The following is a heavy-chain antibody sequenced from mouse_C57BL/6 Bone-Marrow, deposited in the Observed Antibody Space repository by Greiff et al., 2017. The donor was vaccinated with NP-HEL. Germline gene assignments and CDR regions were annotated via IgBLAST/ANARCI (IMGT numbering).Heavy chain of an antibody. D-gene: IGHD2-2*01. Sequence: VQLKESGPGLAKPSQTLSLTCSVTGYSITSDYWNWIRTFPGNKLEYMGYISYSGSTYYNPSPKSRISITRDTSTNQYYLQMNSVTTENTATYYCARSPLWLRRKYYAMDYWGQGTSVTVSS. J-gene: IGHJ4*01. V-gene: IGHV3-8*01. CDR2: ISYSGST. CDR3: ARSPLWLRRKYYAMDY. CDR1: GYSITSDY.